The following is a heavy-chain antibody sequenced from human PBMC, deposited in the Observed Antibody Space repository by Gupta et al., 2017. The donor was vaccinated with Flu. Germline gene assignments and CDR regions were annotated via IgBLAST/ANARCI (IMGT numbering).Heavy chain of an antibody. J-gene: IGHJ4*02. D-gene: IGHD3-16*01. CDR2: VKKRAQSYTT. CDR3: ARGHDSFDS. CDR1: GFTLSDHY. V-gene: IGHV3-72*01. Sequence: EVQLVESGGGLVQPGGSLRLSCLASGFTLSDHYMDWVRQAPGKGLEWVGRVKKRAQSYTTEYAGSVKGRFTISRDDSKNSLYLQMNSLKTEDTAVYYCARGHDSFDSWGQGTLVTVSS.